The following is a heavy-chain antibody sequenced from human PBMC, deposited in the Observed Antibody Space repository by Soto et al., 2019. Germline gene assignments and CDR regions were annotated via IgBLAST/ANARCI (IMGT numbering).Heavy chain of an antibody. CDR3: AKALKDRGRGYDSLFRFDP. CDR1: GFTFSSYG. Sequence: GGSLRLSCAASGFTFSSYGMHWVRQAPGKGLEWVAVISYDGSNKYYADSVKGRFTISRDNSKNTLYLQMKSLRAEDTAVYYCAKALKDRGRGYDSLFRFDPWGQGSLVTVSS. V-gene: IGHV3-30*18. J-gene: IGHJ5*02. CDR2: ISYDGSNK. D-gene: IGHD5-12*01.